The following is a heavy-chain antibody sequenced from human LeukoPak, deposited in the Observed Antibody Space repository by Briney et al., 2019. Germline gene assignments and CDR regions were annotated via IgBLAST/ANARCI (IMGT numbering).Heavy chain of an antibody. CDR1: GASISSYY. CDR3: AGHIVVVPAAINY. CDR2: IYYSGST. D-gene: IGHD2-2*01. Sequence: NPSETLSLTCTLSGASISSYYWRSIRQRPGKGREWVGYIYYSGSTNYNPSLKSRVTISVDTSKNQFSLKLSSVTAADTAVYYCAGHIVVVPAAINYWGQGTLVTVSS. J-gene: IGHJ4*02. V-gene: IGHV4-59*08.